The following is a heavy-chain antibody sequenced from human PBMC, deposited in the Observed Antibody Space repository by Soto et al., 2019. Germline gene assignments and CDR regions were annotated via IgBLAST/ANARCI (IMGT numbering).Heavy chain of an antibody. D-gene: IGHD3-10*01. CDR2: IYYSGST. CDR1: GGSISSSSYY. J-gene: IGHJ3*02. CDR3: ARDSGFGELLGAFDI. V-gene: IGHV4-39*07. Sequence: SETLSLTCTVSGGSISSSSYYWGWIRQPPGKGLEWIGSIYYSGSTYYNPSLKSRVTISVDTSKNQFSLKLSSVTAADTAVYYCARDSGFGELLGAFDIWGQGTMVTVSS.